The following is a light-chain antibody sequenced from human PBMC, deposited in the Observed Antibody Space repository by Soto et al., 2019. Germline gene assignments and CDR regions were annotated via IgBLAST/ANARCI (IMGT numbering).Light chain of an antibody. V-gene: IGKV1-5*01. CDR1: QNINAW. J-gene: IGKJ1*01. CDR3: QQYNSYSRT. Sequence: DIHMTQSPSSLSVSVGDRVTITCRTSQNINAWLAWYQQKPGKAPKLLIYDASSLESGVPSRFSGSGSGTEFTLTISSLQPDDFATYYCQQYNSYSRTFGQGTKVDIK. CDR2: DAS.